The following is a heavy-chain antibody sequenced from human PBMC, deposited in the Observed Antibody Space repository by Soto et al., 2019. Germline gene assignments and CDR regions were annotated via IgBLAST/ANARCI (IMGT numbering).Heavy chain of an antibody. CDR3: GRVSGSGGSCYSGDAFDI. V-gene: IGHV4-59*01. J-gene: IGHJ3*02. CDR1: GGSISSYY. CDR2: IYYSGST. Sequence: SETLSLTCTVSGGSISSYYWSWIRQPPGKGLEWIGYIYYSGSTNYNPSLKSRVTISVDTSKNQFSLKLSSVTAADTAVYYCGRVSGSGGSCYSGDAFDIGGKGTMVPVSS. D-gene: IGHD2-15*01.